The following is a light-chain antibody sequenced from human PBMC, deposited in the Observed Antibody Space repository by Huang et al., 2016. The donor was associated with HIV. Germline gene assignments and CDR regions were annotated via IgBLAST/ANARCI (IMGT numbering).Light chain of an antibody. CDR2: GAS. Sequence: DIQMTQSPSSLSASVGDRVTITCRASQSVTNYLNWYQQKPGKAPNLLIFGASNLQSGVPARVSGSGSGTDFTLTISSLEPEDFATYYCQQSYIAPLTFGQGTKVEIK. CDR1: QSVTNY. CDR3: QQSYIAPLT. V-gene: IGKV1-39*01. J-gene: IGKJ1*01.